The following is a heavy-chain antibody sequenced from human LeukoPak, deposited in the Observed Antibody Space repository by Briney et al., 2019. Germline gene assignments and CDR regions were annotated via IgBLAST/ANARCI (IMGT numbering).Heavy chain of an antibody. Sequence: GGSLRLSCAASGFTFSSYGMHWVRHAPGKGLEWVAVISYDGSNKYYADSVKGRFTISRDNSKNTLYLQMNTLRVEDTAVFYCAKEKYRGYSYGSGDYWGQGTLVTVSS. V-gene: IGHV3-30*18. CDR3: AKEKYRGYSYGSGDY. D-gene: IGHD5-18*01. CDR1: GFTFSSYG. J-gene: IGHJ4*02. CDR2: ISYDGSNK.